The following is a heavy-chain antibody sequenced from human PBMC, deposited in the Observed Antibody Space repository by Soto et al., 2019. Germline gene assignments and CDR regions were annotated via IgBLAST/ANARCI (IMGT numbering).Heavy chain of an antibody. Sequence: QVQLVESGGGVVQPGRSLRLSCAASGFTFSSYGMHWVRQAPGKGLEWVAVISYDGSNKYYADSVKGRFTISRDNSKNTLYLQMNRLSAEDTAVYYCAKDLDRIGFTMVRWGQGTLVTVSS. CDR3: AKDLDRIGFTMVR. V-gene: IGHV3-30*18. CDR1: GFTFSSYG. CDR2: ISYDGSNK. J-gene: IGHJ4*02. D-gene: IGHD3-10*01.